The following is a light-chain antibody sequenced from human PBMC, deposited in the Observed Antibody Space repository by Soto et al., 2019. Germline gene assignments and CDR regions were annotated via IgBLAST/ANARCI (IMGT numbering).Light chain of an antibody. CDR3: QQYSSSPPLT. V-gene: IGKV3-20*01. CDR1: RSVGTF. Sequence: ILLTQSPCTLALSPGERATLSCRASRSVGTFLAWYQQKPGQAPRLLIYGASSRATVIPDRFSGSGSGTDFTLTISRLEHEDFAVYYCQQYSSSPPLTFGGGTKVDIK. J-gene: IGKJ4*01. CDR2: GAS.